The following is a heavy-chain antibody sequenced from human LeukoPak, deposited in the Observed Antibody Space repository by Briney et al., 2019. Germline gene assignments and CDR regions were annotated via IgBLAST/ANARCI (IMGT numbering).Heavy chain of an antibody. CDR1: GFTFSDYN. CDR3: ARDLIGRYEY. CDR2: MSPDGNKK. V-gene: IGHV3-30-3*01. Sequence: GGSLRLSCAASGFTFSDYNMHWVRQAPGKGLDWVALMSPDGNKKYYADSVKGRFTISTDNSKNTVDLQLNSLRAEDTAVYYCARDLIGRYEYCGRGTLVTVSS. D-gene: IGHD1-26*01. J-gene: IGHJ4*02.